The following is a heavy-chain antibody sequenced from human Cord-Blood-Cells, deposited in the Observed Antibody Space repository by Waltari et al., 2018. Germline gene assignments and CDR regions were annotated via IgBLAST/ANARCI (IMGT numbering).Heavy chain of an antibody. V-gene: IGHV4-34*01. CDR2: INHSGST. J-gene: IGHJ4*02. Sequence: QVQLQQWGAGLLKPSETMSLTCAVYGGSFSGSFCSWIRQPPGKGLEGIGEINHSGSTNYNPSLKSRVTISVDTSKNQFSLKLSSVTAADTAVYYCARKGVHFDYWGQGTLVTVSS. D-gene: IGHD3-10*01. CDR1: GGSFSGSF. CDR3: ARKGVHFDY.